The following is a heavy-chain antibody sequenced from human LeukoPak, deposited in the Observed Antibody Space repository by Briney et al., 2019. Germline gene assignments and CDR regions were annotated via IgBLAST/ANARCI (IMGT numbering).Heavy chain of an antibody. V-gene: IGHV4-34*01. CDR2: INHSGST. D-gene: IGHD3-10*01. CDR3: ARGPASGSNFAWFDP. CDR1: GGSLSHYY. Sequence: KPSETLSLTCAVYGGSLSHYYWSWIRQPPGKGLERIGEINHSGSTNYNPSLKSRVTISVDMSKNQFSLELTSVTAADTAVYYCARGPASGSNFAWFDPWGQGTLVTVSS. J-gene: IGHJ5*02.